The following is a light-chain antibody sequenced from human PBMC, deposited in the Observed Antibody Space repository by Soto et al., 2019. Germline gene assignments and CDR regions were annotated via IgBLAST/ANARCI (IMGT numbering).Light chain of an antibody. CDR2: GAS. CDR1: QSVTSSY. V-gene: IGKV3-20*01. Sequence: EIVLTQSPGTLSLSPGERATLSCRASQSVTSSYLAWYQQKPGQAPRLLIYGASRRATGIPDRFSCGGSGTDFTLTISRLEPEDFAVYYCQQYDSFIFTFGPGTKVDIK. J-gene: IGKJ3*01. CDR3: QQYDSFIFT.